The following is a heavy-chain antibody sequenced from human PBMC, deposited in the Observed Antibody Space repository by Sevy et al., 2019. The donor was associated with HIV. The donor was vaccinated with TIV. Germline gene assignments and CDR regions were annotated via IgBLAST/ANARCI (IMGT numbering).Heavy chain of an antibody. Sequence: SETLSLTCAVSNYSISSGYYWGWIRQFPGKGLEWIASVHHSGSTYYNPSLKSRVSISVDRSKNQFSLKLNSVTAADTAVYYCVRRDLGIDVWGKGTTVTVSS. D-gene: IGHD3-16*01. V-gene: IGHV4-38-2*01. CDR2: VHHSGST. CDR1: NYSISSGYY. J-gene: IGHJ6*03. CDR3: VRRDLGIDV.